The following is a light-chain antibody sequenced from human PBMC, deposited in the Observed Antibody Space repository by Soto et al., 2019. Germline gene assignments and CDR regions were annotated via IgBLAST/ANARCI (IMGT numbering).Light chain of an antibody. CDR3: QSYDSSLSAWV. J-gene: IGLJ3*02. CDR2: GNS. Sequence: QSVLTQSPSESGAPGQRVTISCTGSSSNIGAGYDVHWYQQLPGTAPKLLIYGNSNRPSGVPDRFSGSKSGTSASLAITGLQAEDEADYYCQSYDSSLSAWVFGGGTKVTVL. CDR1: SSNIGAGYD. V-gene: IGLV1-40*01.